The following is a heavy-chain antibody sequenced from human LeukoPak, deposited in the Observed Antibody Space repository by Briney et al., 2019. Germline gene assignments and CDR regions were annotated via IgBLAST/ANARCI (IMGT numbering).Heavy chain of an antibody. CDR2: ISSSANTI. CDR3: ARDSFAWIQLWFSGMDV. CDR1: GFTFSSYE. Sequence: GGSLRLSCAASGFTFSSYEMNWVPQAPGKGLEWVLYISSSANTIYYADSVKGRFTISRDNAKNSLYLQMNSLRAEDTAVYYCARDSFAWIQLWFSGMDVWGEGATVTVSS. V-gene: IGHV3-48*03. D-gene: IGHD5-18*01. J-gene: IGHJ6*01.